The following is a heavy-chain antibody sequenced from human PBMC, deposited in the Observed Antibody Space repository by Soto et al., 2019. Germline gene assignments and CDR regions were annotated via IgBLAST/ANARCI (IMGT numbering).Heavy chain of an antibody. CDR3: ARGSVGYYDYVWGSYRLNWFDP. CDR2: IYYSGST. D-gene: IGHD3-16*02. J-gene: IGHJ5*02. V-gene: IGHV4-30-4*01. Sequence: QVQLQESGPGLVKPSQTLSLTCTVSGGSISSGDYYWSWIRQPPGKGLEWIGYIYYSGSTYYNPSLKNHITLSVSTSKNQFSLKLSSVTAADTAVYYWARGSVGYYDYVWGSYRLNWFDPWGQGTLVTVSS. CDR1: GGSISSGDYY.